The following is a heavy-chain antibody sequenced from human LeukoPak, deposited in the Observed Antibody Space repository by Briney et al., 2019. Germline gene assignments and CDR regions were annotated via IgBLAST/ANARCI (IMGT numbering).Heavy chain of an antibody. D-gene: IGHD2-2*01. CDR3: AREVPGAMNAFDI. J-gene: IGHJ3*02. CDR2: IKEDGSDR. CDR1: GFSFSNYW. V-gene: IGHV3-7*01. Sequence: GGSLRLSCAASGFSFSNYWMTWFRQAPGKGLERVANIKEDGSDRYYGDSVRGRFIISRDNAKNSLYLQMDSLRAEDTALYYCAREVPGAMNAFDIWGQGTMVTVSS.